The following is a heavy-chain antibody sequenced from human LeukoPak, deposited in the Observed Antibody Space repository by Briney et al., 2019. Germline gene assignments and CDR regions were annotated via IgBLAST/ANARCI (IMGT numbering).Heavy chain of an antibody. Sequence: SETLSLTCTVSGGSISSGGYYWSWIRQPPGKGLEWIGYIYPRGSTYYNPSLKSRVILSLDKSANQFSLNLSSVTAADTAVYYCARFSPRAMGNYLDFWGQGTLVTVSS. D-gene: IGHD7-27*01. V-gene: IGHV4-30-2*01. CDR3: ARFSPRAMGNYLDF. J-gene: IGHJ4*02. CDR2: IYPRGST. CDR1: GGSISSGGYY.